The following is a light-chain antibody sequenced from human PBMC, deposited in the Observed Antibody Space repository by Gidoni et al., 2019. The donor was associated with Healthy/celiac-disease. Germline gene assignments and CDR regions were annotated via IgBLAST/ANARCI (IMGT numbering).Light chain of an antibody. CDR2: AAS. J-gene: IGKJ2*03. Sequence: DIQLTQSPSFLSASVGDSVTITCRASQGISSYLAWYQQKPGKAPKLLIYAASTLQSGVPSRFSGSGSGTEFTLTISSLQPEDFATYYCQQLNSYPPGFGQGTKLEIK. CDR1: QGISSY. CDR3: QQLNSYPPG. V-gene: IGKV1-9*01.